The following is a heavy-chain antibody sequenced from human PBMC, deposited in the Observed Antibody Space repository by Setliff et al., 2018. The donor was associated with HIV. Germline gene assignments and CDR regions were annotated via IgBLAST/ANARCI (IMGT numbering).Heavy chain of an antibody. V-gene: IGHV4-61*09. Sequence: SETLSLTCTVSGASISSDNYYWSWIRQPAGKRLEWIGHIYTSGNTNYNPSLKSRITISVDTSKNQFSLKLTSVTAADTAVYYCATCSSSACHVYDYWGQGTLVTVS. D-gene: IGHD6-19*01. J-gene: IGHJ4*02. CDR3: ATCSSSACHVYDY. CDR1: GASISSDNYY. CDR2: IYTSGNT.